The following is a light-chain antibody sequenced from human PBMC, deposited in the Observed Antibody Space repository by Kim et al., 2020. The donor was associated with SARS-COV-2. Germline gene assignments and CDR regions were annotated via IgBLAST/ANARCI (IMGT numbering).Light chain of an antibody. V-gene: IGKV1-33*01. CDR2: DAS. CDR1: QDISNY. J-gene: IGKJ4*01. Sequence: SASVGDRVTITCQASQDISNYLNWYQQKPGKAPKLLIYDASNLETGVPSRFSGSVSGTDFTFTISSLQPEDIATYYCQQYDNLLTFGGGTKVDIK. CDR3: QQYDNLLT.